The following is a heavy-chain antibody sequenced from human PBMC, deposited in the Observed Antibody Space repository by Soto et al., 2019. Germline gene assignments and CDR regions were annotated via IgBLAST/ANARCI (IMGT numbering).Heavy chain of an antibody. CDR2: IYYTGST. CDR1: GGSINNYEYY. V-gene: IGHV4-30-4*01. J-gene: IGHJ4*02. Sequence: SETLSLTCSVSGGSINNYEYYWTWIRQPPGEGLEWIGHIYYTGSTSYNPSLKSRVTISLETSKNQFSLKLNSLTAADTAVYYCPRDPRNSPDFFDSWGQGTLVTVSS. CDR3: PRDPRNSPDFFDS.